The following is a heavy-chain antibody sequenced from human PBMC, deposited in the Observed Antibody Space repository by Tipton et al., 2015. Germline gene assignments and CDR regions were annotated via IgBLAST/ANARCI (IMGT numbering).Heavy chain of an antibody. CDR2: ISHSGNT. CDR1: AYSITSDYY. CDR3: ARARGRHGGLFDS. V-gene: IGHV4-38-2*01. Sequence: TLSLTCAVSAYSITSDYYWGWIRQPPGKGLEWIGSISHSGNTYYNPSLKSRVTISVDTSKNQFSLTLNSVAAADTAVYYCARARGRHGGLFDSWGQGILVTVSS. J-gene: IGHJ4*02. D-gene: IGHD4-23*01.